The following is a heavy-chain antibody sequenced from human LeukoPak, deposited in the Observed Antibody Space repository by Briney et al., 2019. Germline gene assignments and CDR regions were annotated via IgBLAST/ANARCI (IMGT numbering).Heavy chain of an antibody. J-gene: IGHJ4*02. V-gene: IGHV1-2*02. Sequence: ASVKVSCKASGYTFNTYGITWVRQAPGQGLEWMGWIDPNTGGTNYAQKFQGRVTMARDTSISTAYMELSRLRSDDTAVYYCARAYDILTKDYWGQGTLVTVSS. D-gene: IGHD3-9*01. CDR1: GYTFNTYG. CDR2: IDPNTGGT. CDR3: ARAYDILTKDY.